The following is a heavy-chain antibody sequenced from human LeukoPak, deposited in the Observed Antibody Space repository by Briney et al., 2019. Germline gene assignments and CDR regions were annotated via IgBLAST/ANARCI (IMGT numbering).Heavy chain of an antibody. CDR1: GGSISSGSYY. Sequence: SETLSLTCTVSGGSISSGSYYWSWIRQPAGKGLEWIGRMHITGSTNYNPSLKSRVTILVDTSKNQFSLKLNSVTAADTAVYYCARASFSAMPNWGQGTLVTVSS. V-gene: IGHV4-61*02. CDR2: MHITGST. J-gene: IGHJ4*02. D-gene: IGHD2-2*01. CDR3: ARASFSAMPN.